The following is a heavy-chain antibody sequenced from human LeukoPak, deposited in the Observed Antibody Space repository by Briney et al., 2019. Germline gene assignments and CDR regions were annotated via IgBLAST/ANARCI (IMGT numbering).Heavy chain of an antibody. CDR3: ARGGGYNYGTFDY. D-gene: IGHD5-18*01. V-gene: IGHV5-51*01. CDR2: IYPGDSDT. J-gene: IGHJ4*02. Sequence: GESLKISCKGSGYSFTNYWIGWVRQMPGKGLEWMGIIYPGDSDTRYSPSSQGQVTISANKSISTAYQQWSSLKASDTAMYYCARGGGYNYGTFDYWGQGTLVTVSS. CDR1: GYSFTNYW.